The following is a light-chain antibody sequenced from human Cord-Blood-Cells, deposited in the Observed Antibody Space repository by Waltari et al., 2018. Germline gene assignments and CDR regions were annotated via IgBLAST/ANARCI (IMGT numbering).Light chain of an antibody. CDR1: SSDVGSYNL. Sequence: QSALTQPASVSGSPGHSIPISCTGTSSDVGSYNLVSCYQQHPGKAPKLMIYEGSKRPSGVSNRFSGSKSGNTASLTISGLQAEDEADYYCCSYAGSSTWVFGGGTKLTVL. V-gene: IGLV2-23*01. CDR2: EGS. CDR3: CSYAGSSTWV. J-gene: IGLJ3*02.